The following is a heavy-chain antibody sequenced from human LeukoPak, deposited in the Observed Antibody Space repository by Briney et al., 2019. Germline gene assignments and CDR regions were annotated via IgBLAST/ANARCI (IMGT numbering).Heavy chain of an antibody. CDR3: AKDPSISGSSRYYFDY. CDR2: ISGSGGST. V-gene: IGHV3-23*01. J-gene: IGHJ4*02. CDR1: GFTFSSYA. Sequence: GGSLRLSCAASGFTFSSYAMSWVRQAPGKGLERVSAISGSGGSTYYADSVKGRFTISRDNSKNTLYLQMNSLRAEDTAVYYCAKDPSISGSSRYYFDYWGQGTLVTVSS. D-gene: IGHD1-26*01.